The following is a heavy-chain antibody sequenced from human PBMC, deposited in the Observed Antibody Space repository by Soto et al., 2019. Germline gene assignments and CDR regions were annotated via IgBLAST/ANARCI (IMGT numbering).Heavy chain of an antibody. V-gene: IGHV4-59*01. CDR3: ARDPDYYGSGSYYRGDAFDI. J-gene: IGHJ3*02. D-gene: IGHD3-10*01. CDR2: IYYSGST. Sequence: QVQLQESGPGLVKPSETLSLTCTVSGGSISSYYWSWIRQPPGKGLEWIGYIYYSGSTNYNPSLKSRVTISVHTSRNQFSLKLSSVTAADTAVYYCARDPDYYGSGSYYRGDAFDIWGQGTMVTVSS. CDR1: GGSISSYY.